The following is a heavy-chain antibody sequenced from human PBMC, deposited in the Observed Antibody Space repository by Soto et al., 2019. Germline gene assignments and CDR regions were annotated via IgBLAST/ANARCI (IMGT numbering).Heavy chain of an antibody. CDR1: GYTFTSYD. CDR3: ARGAVLVPAAGHYYGMDV. D-gene: IGHD2-2*01. CDR2: MNPNSGNT. Sequence: ASVKVSCKASGYTFTSYDINWVRQATGQGLEWMGWMNPNSGNTGYAQKFQGRVTMTRNTSISTAYMELSSLRSEDTAVYYCARGAVLVPAAGHYYGMDVWGQGTTVTVS. J-gene: IGHJ6*02. V-gene: IGHV1-8*01.